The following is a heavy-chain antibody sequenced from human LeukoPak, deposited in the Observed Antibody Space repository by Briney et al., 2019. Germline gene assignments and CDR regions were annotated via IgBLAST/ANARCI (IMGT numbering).Heavy chain of an antibody. CDR3: ARVGIRLAAAGTFGY. Sequence: ASVKVSCKASGYTLTSYYMHWVRQAPGQGLEWMGIINPSGGSTSYAQKFQGRVTMTRDTSTSTVYMELSSLRSEDTAVYYCARVGIRLAAAGTFGYWGQGTLVTVSS. CDR2: INPSGGST. V-gene: IGHV1-46*01. J-gene: IGHJ4*02. D-gene: IGHD6-13*01. CDR1: GYTLTSYY.